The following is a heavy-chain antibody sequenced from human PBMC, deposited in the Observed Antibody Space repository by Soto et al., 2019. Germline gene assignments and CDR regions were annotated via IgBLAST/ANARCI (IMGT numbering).Heavy chain of an antibody. D-gene: IGHD3-3*01. CDR2: IKQDGSEK. J-gene: IGHJ6*02. CDR3: ARACDFCGSHYYYYYGMYV. V-gene: IGHV3-7*05. Sequence: GGSLRLSCSASGFTFSSYAMNWVRQAPGKGLEWVANIKQDGSEKYYVDSVKGRFTISRDNAKNSLYLQMNSLRAEDTAVYYCARACDFCGSHYYYYYGMYVWGQGTTVTVSS. CDR1: GFTFSSYA.